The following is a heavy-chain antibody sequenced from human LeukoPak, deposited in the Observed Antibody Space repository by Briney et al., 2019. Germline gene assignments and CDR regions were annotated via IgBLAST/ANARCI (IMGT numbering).Heavy chain of an antibody. CDR3: ARGRAARPDFDY. CDR2: FYYSGNT. D-gene: IGHD6-6*01. Sequence: KTSETLSLTYSVFGGSISSRNYSWGWIRQPPGQGLEWIGSFYYSGNTYYNPSLKSRVTISVRTSKNQFSLKLSSVTAADTAVYYCARGRAARPDFDYWGQGTLVTVSS. J-gene: IGHJ4*02. V-gene: IGHV4-39*01. CDR1: GGSISSRNYS.